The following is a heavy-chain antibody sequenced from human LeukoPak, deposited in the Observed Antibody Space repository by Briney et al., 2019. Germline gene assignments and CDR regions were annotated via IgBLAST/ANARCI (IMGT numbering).Heavy chain of an antibody. J-gene: IGHJ4*02. CDR1: GLTFSNYW. CDR3: ASSIAVADFDY. CDR2: IKQDGSEK. V-gene: IGHV3-7*03. D-gene: IGHD6-19*01. Sequence: GGSLRLSCAASGLTFSNYWMDWVRQAPGKGLEWVANIKQDGSEKNYVDSVKGRFIISRDNAKNSLYLQMNTLRAEDTAVYYCASSIAVADFDYWGQGTLVTVSS.